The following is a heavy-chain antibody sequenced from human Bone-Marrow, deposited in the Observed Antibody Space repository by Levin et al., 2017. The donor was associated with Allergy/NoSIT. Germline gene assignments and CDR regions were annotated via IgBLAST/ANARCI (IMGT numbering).Heavy chain of an antibody. CDR1: GFTFSSYA. D-gene: IGHD2-15*01. J-gene: IGHJ4*02. CDR2: ISDSGGGT. CDR3: AKILATAATGF. V-gene: IGHV3-23*01. Sequence: RPGGSLRLSCAASGFTFSSYAMTWVRQAPGKGLEWVSAISDSGGGTYYADSVKGRFTISRDNSKNTLYLQMNSLRAEDTAVYYCAKILATAATGFWGQGTLVTVSS.